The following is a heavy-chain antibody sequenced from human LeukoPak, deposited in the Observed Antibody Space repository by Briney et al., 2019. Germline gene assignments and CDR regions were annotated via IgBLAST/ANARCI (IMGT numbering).Heavy chain of an antibody. D-gene: IGHD6-19*01. CDR1: GFTFSNYA. Sequence: PGGSLRPSCAASGFTFSNYAMSWVRQAPGKGLEWVSAIRGSGDGTYYADSVKGRFTISRDNSKNMLYLQMNSLGAEDTAVYYCAKDLRAVANSYDFDSWGQGTLVTVSS. CDR2: IRGSGDGT. V-gene: IGHV3-23*01. CDR3: AKDLRAVANSYDFDS. J-gene: IGHJ4*02.